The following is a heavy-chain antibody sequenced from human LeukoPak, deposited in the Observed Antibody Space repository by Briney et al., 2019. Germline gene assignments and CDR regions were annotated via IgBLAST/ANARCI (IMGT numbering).Heavy chain of an antibody. Sequence: EASVKVSCKASGYTFTGYYMHWVRQAPGQGLEWMGWINPNSGGTNYAQKFQGRVTMTRDTSISTAYMALSRLRSDDTAVYYCARQIFGVAHDAFDIWGQGTMVTVSS. V-gene: IGHV1-2*02. CDR1: GYTFTGYY. J-gene: IGHJ3*02. CDR3: ARQIFGVAHDAFDI. D-gene: IGHD3-3*01. CDR2: INPNSGGT.